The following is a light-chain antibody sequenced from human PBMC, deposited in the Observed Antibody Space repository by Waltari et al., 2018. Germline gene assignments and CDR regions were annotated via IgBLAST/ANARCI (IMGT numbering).Light chain of an antibody. J-gene: IGKJ2*01. CDR2: AAS. V-gene: IGKV1-39*01. CDR3: QQSSSAPYT. Sequence: DNQMTQSPSSMSASIGDRVTITCRASQRISNFLNWYQQKPGKAPKLLVYAASSLQSGVPSRFSGGGSGTDFSLTINSLQPEDFATYYCQQSSSAPYTFVQGTKLEI. CDR1: QRISNF.